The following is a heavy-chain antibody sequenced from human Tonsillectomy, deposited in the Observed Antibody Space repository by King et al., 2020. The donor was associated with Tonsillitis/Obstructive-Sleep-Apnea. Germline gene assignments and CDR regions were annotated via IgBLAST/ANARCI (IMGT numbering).Heavy chain of an antibody. J-gene: IGHJ4*02. CDR1: GFSLDTNGVA. D-gene: IGHD4-11*01. CDR3: ARHTVTPYSFDY. Sequence: QITLKESGPTLVKPTQTLTLTCTFSGFSLDTNGVAVGWIRQPPGKALEWLALIYWDDDKRYSPSLKSRLTITKDTSKNQVVLTMTTLDPVDTATYYCARHTVTPYSFDYWGQGTLVTVSS. CDR2: IYWDDDK. V-gene: IGHV2-5*02.